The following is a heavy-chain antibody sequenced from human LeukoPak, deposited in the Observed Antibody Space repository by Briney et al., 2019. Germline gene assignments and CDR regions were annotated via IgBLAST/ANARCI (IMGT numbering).Heavy chain of an antibody. J-gene: IGHJ3*02. Sequence: SETLSLTCTVSGGSISSYYWSWIRQPAGKGLEWIGRIYTSGSTNYNPSLKSRVTMSVDTSKNQCSLKLRSVTAADTAVYYCVSLRKRGGAFDNWGQGTKVTVSS. CDR1: GGSISSYY. V-gene: IGHV4-4*07. CDR2: IYTSGST. CDR3: VSLRKRGGAFDN.